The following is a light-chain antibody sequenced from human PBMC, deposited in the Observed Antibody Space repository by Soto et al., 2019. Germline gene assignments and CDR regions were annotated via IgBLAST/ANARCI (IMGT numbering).Light chain of an antibody. CDR2: AAS. V-gene: IGKV1-27*01. J-gene: IGKJ1*01. CDR3: QSYTGAPWT. CDR1: QGISTY. Sequence: DIQMTQSPSSLSASVGARVTITCRASQGISTYLVWYQQKPGTVPKLLIFAASTLQSGVPSRFSGSGSGTDFTLTISSLQPGDVATYYCQSYTGAPWTFGQGTKVEI.